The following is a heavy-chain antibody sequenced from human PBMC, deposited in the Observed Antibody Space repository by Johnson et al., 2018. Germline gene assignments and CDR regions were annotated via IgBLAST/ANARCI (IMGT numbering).Heavy chain of an antibody. D-gene: IGHD3-3*01. CDR1: GFTFEEYA. CDR2: ISWNSGSI. V-gene: IGHV3-9*01. Sequence: VQLVESGGGLGQPGWSLRLSCAASGFTFEEYAMHWVRQAPGKGLEWVSGISWNSGSIGYADSVKGRFTISRDNAKNSLYLQMNSLRTDDPAVYYCVKDTTVFAMGYHGFDVWGQGTTVTVSS. CDR3: VKDTTVFAMGYHGFDV. J-gene: IGHJ6*02.